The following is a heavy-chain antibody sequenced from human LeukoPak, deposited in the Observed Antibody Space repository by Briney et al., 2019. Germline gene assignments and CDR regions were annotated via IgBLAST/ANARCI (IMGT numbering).Heavy chain of an antibody. CDR2: ISSSSTSI. CDR1: GFTFSDYT. V-gene: IGHV3-21*01. CDR3: VRDQPTRYSLDY. Sequence: GGSLRLSCAASGFTFSDYTLNWVRQAPGKGLEWVSSISSSSTSIYYADSVKGRFTISRDNAKNSVYLEMNSPRAEDTAVYYCVRDQPTRYSLDYWGQGTLATVSS. J-gene: IGHJ4*02. D-gene: IGHD2-15*01.